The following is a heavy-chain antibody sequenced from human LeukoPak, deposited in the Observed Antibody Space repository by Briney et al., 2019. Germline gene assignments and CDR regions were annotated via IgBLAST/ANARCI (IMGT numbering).Heavy chain of an antibody. Sequence: PSETLSLTCTVSGGSISSCYWSWIRQPPGKGLEWIGYIYHSGSSNHNPSLKSRVTISVDTSKKQFSLKLSSVTAADTAVYYCARHGGRAAAGWGDNWFDPWGQGTLVTVSS. J-gene: IGHJ5*02. CDR2: IYHSGSS. D-gene: IGHD6-13*01. CDR1: GGSISSCY. V-gene: IGHV4-59*08. CDR3: ARHGGRAAAGWGDNWFDP.